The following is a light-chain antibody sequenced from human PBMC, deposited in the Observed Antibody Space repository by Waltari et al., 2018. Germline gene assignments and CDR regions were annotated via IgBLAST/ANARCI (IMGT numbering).Light chain of an antibody. CDR3: QQSFSRPLT. Sequence: DIQMTQSPSSLSASVGDRVTISCRASQSISNYLNWYQHKRGEAPKLLIFAASSLQSGVPSRFSASGSGTDFTLTISSLLPEDSATYYCQQSFSRPLTFAGGTKVEIK. J-gene: IGKJ4*01. CDR2: AAS. V-gene: IGKV1-39*01. CDR1: QSISNY.